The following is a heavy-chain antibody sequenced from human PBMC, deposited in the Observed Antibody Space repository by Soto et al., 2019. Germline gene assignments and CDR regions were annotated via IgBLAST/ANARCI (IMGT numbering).Heavy chain of an antibody. V-gene: IGHV3-30*19. J-gene: IGHJ6*02. CDR3: ARGAENQLLYRDYFYGMDV. CDR2: ISYDGSNA. Sequence: QVQLVESGGDIVQPGRSLRLSCAASGFTLSNYGMHWVRRAPGKGLEWLAVISYDGSNAYHSDSVKGRFTISRDNSKNTLYLQMNSLRAEDTAVYYCARGAENQLLYRDYFYGMDVWGHGTTVTVSS. D-gene: IGHD2-2*02. CDR1: GFTLSNYG.